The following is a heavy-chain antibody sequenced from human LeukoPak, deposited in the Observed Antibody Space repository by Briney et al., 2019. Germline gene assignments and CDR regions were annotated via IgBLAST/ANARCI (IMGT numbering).Heavy chain of an antibody. CDR1: AFIFSNYW. CDR3: AKDSEGYTYGLDGMDV. D-gene: IGHD5-18*01. CDR2: IDSDGGTT. J-gene: IGHJ6*02. Sequence: GGSLRLSCAASAFIFSNYWMHWVRQAPGKGLVWVSRIDSDGGTTTYADSVKGRFTISRDNSKNTLYLQMNSLRAEDTAVYYCAKDSEGYTYGLDGMDVWGQGTTVTVSS. V-gene: IGHV3-74*01.